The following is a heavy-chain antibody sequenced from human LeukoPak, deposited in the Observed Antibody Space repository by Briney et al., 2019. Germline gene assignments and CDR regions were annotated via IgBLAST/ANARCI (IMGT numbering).Heavy chain of an antibody. CDR3: ARGLHGNWFDP. CDR2: INHSGST. D-gene: IGHD4-11*01. Sequence: GSLRLSCAASGFTFSSYSMSWIRQPPGKGLEWIGEINHSGSTNYNPSLKSRVTISVDTSKNQFSLKLSSVTAADTAVYYCARGLHGNWFDPWGQGTLVTVSS. V-gene: IGHV4-34*01. J-gene: IGHJ5*02. CDR1: GFTFSSYS.